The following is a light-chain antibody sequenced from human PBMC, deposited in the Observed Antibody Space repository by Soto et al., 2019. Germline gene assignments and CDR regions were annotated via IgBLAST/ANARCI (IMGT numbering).Light chain of an antibody. CDR3: QQANSCPVT. Sequence: DIHLPPTPSSVTASVGDRVTIPCRASQGISSWFAWYQQKPGKAPKLLIYAASSLQSGVPSRFSGSGSGTDFTLTISSRQPEDFATYYCQQANSCPVTVGQGTRLEIK. J-gene: IGKJ5*01. V-gene: IGKV1D-12*01. CDR2: AAS. CDR1: QGISSW.